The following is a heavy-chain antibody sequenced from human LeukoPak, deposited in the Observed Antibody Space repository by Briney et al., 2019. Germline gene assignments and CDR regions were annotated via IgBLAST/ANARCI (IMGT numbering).Heavy chain of an antibody. CDR2: IYYSGST. Sequence: SETLSLTCTVSGGSISSYYWSWIRQPPGNGLEWIGYIYYSGSTNYNPSLKSRVTISVDTSKNQFSLKLSSVTAADTAVYYCALNYYGSGGTFDYWGQGTLVTVSS. V-gene: IGHV4-59*01. J-gene: IGHJ4*02. D-gene: IGHD3-10*01. CDR3: ALNYYGSGGTFDY. CDR1: GGSISSYY.